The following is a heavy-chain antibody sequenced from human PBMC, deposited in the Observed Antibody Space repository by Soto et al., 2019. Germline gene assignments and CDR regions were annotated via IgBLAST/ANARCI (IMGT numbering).Heavy chain of an antibody. J-gene: IGHJ6*02. CDR3: ARTDCSSTSCYNYSYYGMDV. V-gene: IGHV1-3*01. Sequence: QVQLVQSGTEVKKPGASVKVSCKTSGYSFTKYGLHWVRQAPGQRLEWMVWINPGNGDTKYSQKFQGRVTITRDTSATTAYMELSSLRSEDSAVFYCARTDCSSTSCYNYSYYGMDVWGQGTTVTVSS. CDR2: INPGNGDT. CDR1: GYSFTKYG. D-gene: IGHD2-2*01.